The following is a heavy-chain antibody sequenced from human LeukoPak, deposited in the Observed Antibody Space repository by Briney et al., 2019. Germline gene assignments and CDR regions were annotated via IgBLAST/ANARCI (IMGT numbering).Heavy chain of an antibody. Sequence: ASVKVSCKASGYTFTGYYMHWVRPAPGQGLEWMGWINPNSGGTNYAQKFQGRVTMTRDTSINTAYMELSRLRSDDTAVYYCAKRGPTMVRGTPLDYWGQGTLVTVSS. CDR1: GYTFTGYY. D-gene: IGHD3-10*01. J-gene: IGHJ4*02. CDR2: INPNSGGT. CDR3: AKRGPTMVRGTPLDY. V-gene: IGHV1-2*02.